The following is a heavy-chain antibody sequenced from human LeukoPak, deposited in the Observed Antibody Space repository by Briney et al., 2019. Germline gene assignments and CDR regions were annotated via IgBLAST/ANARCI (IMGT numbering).Heavy chain of an antibody. CDR3: AKSAGATTAGRHDY. CDR2: IWYDGSNK. CDR1: GFTFSSYA. Sequence: GGSLRLSCAASGFTFSSYAMHWVRQAPGKGLEWVSVIWYDGSNKYYADSVKGRFTISRDNSKNTLYLQMNSLRAEDTAAYYCAKSAGATTAGRHDYWGQGTLVTVSS. D-gene: IGHD1-26*01. V-gene: IGHV3-33*06. J-gene: IGHJ4*02.